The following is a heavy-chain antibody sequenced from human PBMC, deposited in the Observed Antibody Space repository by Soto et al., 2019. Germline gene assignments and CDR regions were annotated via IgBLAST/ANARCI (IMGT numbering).Heavy chain of an antibody. Sequence: PGGSLRLSCAASGFTFDDYAMHWVRQAPGKGLEWVSGISWNSGSIGYADSVKGRFTISRDNAKNSLYLQMNSLRAEDTALYYCAKDMGVYYDFWSGSYYYYGTDVWGQGTTVTVSS. V-gene: IGHV3-9*01. CDR1: GFTFDDYA. CDR3: AKDMGVYYDFWSGSYYYYGTDV. CDR2: ISWNSGSI. D-gene: IGHD3-3*01. J-gene: IGHJ6*02.